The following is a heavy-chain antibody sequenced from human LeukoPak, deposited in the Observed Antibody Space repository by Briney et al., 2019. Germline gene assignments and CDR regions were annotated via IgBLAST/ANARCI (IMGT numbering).Heavy chain of an antibody. J-gene: IGHJ4*02. D-gene: IGHD7-27*01. V-gene: IGHV3-23*01. Sequence: GGTLRLSCAASGFIFSHYGMNWVRQAPGKGLEWVSGITSRSTTYYADSVKGRFTISRDNSKNMVWLQINSPTAEDTATYYCAKDGNWARFEDWGQGTLVTVSS. CDR1: GFIFSHYG. CDR3: AKDGNWARFED. CDR2: ITSRSTT.